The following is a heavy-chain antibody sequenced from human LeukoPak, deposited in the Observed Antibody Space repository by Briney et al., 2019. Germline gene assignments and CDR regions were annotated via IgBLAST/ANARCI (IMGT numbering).Heavy chain of an antibody. V-gene: IGHV3-11*06. J-gene: IGHJ5*02. CDR2: IDGSSSRT. Sequence: PGGSLRLSCAASGFIFSDYYMSWMRQAPGKGLEWLSYIDGSSSRTNYADSVKGRFTISRDNVKNSLYLQMNSLRAEDTAVYYCARDPGYCSSTSCGFDPWGQGTLVTVSS. CDR1: GFIFSDYY. D-gene: IGHD2-2*01. CDR3: ARDPGYCSSTSCGFDP.